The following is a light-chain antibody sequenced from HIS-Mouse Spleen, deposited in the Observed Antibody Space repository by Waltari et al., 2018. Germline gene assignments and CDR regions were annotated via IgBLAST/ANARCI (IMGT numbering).Light chain of an antibody. CDR1: SSAVGSYNL. Sequence: QSALTQPASVSGSPGQSITISCTGPSSAVGSYNLVSWYQQHPGKAPKRMIYEGSKRPSGVSNRFSGSKSGNTASLTISGLQAEDEADYYCCSYAGSSTYWVFGGGTKLTVL. CDR3: CSYAGSSTYWV. V-gene: IGLV2-23*01. CDR2: EGS. J-gene: IGLJ3*02.